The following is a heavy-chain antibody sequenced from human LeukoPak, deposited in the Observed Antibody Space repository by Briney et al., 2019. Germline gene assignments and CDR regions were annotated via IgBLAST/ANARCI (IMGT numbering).Heavy chain of an antibody. Sequence: SETLSLACAVYGGSFIGFHWNWIRQAPGKGLEWIGSIYYSGSTYYNPSLKSRVTISVDTSKNQFSLKLSSVTAADTAVYYCARDVYSYGIDYWGQGTLVTVSS. D-gene: IGHD5-18*01. V-gene: IGHV4-34*01. J-gene: IGHJ4*02. CDR3: ARDVYSYGIDY. CDR2: IYYSGST. CDR1: GGSFIGFH.